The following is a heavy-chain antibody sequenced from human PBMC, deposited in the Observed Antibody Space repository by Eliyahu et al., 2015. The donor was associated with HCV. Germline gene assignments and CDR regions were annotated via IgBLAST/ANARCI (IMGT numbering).Heavy chain of an antibody. V-gene: IGHV1-46*01. D-gene: IGHD1-20*01. J-gene: IGHJ6*02. CDR3: ARGLSEITGTTRRYYGMDV. CDR2: INPRGAST. Sequence: QVQLVQSGAEVKKPGASVKVSCKASGXTFTXYYXHWVRQAPGPGLEWLGIINPRGASTSYAQKFQGRVTMTRDTSTSTVYMELSSLRSEDTAVYYCARGLSEITGTTRRYYGMDVWGQGTTVTVSS. CDR1: GXTFTXYY.